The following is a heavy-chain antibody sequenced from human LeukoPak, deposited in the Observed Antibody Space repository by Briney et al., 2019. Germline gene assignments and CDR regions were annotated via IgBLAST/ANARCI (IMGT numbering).Heavy chain of an antibody. D-gene: IGHD3-3*01. J-gene: IGHJ4*02. CDR2: ISGSGGST. Sequence: GGSLRLSCAASGFTFSSYSMNWVRQAPGKGLEWVSAISGSGGSTYYADSVRGRFTISRDNAKNSLYLQMSNLRAEDTAVYYCARGPFWSGYYDDWGQGTLVTVSS. CDR3: ARGPFWSGYYDD. CDR1: GFTFSSYS. V-gene: IGHV3-21*04.